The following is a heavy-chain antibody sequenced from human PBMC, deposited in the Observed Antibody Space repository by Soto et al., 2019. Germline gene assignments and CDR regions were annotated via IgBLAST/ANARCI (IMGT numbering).Heavy chain of an antibody. CDR1: GGSISSYY. CDR3: ARGRTDYYYYYMDV. D-gene: IGHD2-21*02. CDR2: IYYSGST. J-gene: IGHJ6*03. V-gene: IGHV4-59*01. Sequence: SETLSLTCTVSGGSISSYYWSWIRQPPGRGLEWIGYIYYSGSTNYNPSLKSRVTISVDTSKNQFSLKLSSVTAADTAVYYCARGRTDYYYYYMDVWGKGTTVTVSS.